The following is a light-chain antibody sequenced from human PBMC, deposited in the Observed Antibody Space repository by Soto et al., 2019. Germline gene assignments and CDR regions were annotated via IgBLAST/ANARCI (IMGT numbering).Light chain of an antibody. V-gene: IGKV3-20*01. J-gene: IGKJ1*01. CDR2: GAS. CDR3: QQYGSSPT. CDR1: QRVSSD. Sequence: EIVMTQSPATLSVSPGERTTLSCRASQRVSSDVAWYQQKPGQAPRLLIYGASTRATGIPDRFSGSGSGTDFTLTISRLEPEDFAVYYCQQYGSSPTFGQGTKVDIK.